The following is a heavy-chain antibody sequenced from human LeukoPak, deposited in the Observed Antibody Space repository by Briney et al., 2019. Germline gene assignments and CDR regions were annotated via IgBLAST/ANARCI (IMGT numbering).Heavy chain of an antibody. D-gene: IGHD3-3*01. CDR1: GYTLTELP. CDR3: ATDKPMTYYDFWSGYYH. CDR2: FDPEDGET. V-gene: IGHV1-24*01. Sequence: ASVKVSCKVSGYTLTELPMHWVRQAPGKGLEWMGGFDPEDGETIYAQKFQGRVTMTEDTSTDTAYMELSSLRSEDTAVYYCATDKPMTYYDFWSGYYHWGQGTLVTVSS. J-gene: IGHJ5*02.